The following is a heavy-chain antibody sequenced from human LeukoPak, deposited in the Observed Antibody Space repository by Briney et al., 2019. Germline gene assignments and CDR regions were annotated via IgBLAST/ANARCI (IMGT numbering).Heavy chain of an antibody. J-gene: IGHJ6*02. Sequence: ASVKVSCKASGYTFTSYGISWVRQATGQGLEWMGWMNPNSGNTGYAQKFQGRVTMTRNTSISTAYMELSSLRSEDTAVYYCARAEFGVVPAALILCYYYGMDVWGQGTTVTVSS. D-gene: IGHD2-2*01. CDR3: ARAEFGVVPAALILCYYYGMDV. CDR1: GYTFTSYG. V-gene: IGHV1-8*02. CDR2: MNPNSGNT.